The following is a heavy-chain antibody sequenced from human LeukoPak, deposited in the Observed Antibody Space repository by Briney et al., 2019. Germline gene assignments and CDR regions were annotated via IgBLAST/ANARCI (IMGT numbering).Heavy chain of an antibody. D-gene: IGHD3-22*01. CDR1: GGSFSGYY. J-gene: IGHJ4*02. CDR3: ARNNYDSSGYPDY. CDR2: INHSGST. Sequence: SETLSLTCAVYGGSFSGYYWSWIRQPPGKGLEWIGEINHSGSTNYNPSLKSRVTISVDTSKNQFSLKLSSVTAADTAVYYCARNNYDSSGYPDYWGQGTPVTVSS. V-gene: IGHV4-34*01.